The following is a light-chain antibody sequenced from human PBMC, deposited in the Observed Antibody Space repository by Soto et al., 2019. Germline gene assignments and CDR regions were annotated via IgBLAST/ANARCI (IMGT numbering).Light chain of an antibody. V-gene: IGLV2-8*01. Sequence: QSVPTQPPSASGSPGQSATISCTGTSSDVGGYNYVSWYQQYPGKAPKLMIYEVSKRPSGVPDRFSGSKSGNTASLTVSGLQAEDEADYYCSSYAGSSTWVFGAGTQLTVL. CDR3: SSYAGSSTWV. CDR1: SSDVGGYNY. CDR2: EVS. J-gene: IGLJ3*02.